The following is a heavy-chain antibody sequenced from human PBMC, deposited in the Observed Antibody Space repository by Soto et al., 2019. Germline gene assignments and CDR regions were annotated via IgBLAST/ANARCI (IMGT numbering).Heavy chain of an antibody. J-gene: IGHJ3*02. CDR2: IIPIFGTA. CDR1: GGTFSSYA. CDR3: ARAPSGGAAKGAFDI. Sequence: SVKVSCKASGGTFSSYAISWVRQAPGQGLEWMGGIIPIFGTANYAQKFQGRVTITADESTSTAYMELSSLRSEDTAVYYCARAPSGGAAKGAFDIWGQGTMVTVSS. D-gene: IGHD6-25*01. V-gene: IGHV1-69*13.